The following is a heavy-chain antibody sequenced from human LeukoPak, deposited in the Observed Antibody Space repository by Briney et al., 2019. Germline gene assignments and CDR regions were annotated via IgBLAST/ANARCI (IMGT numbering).Heavy chain of an antibody. CDR1: GGSISSSSYY. CDR2: IYYSGSV. J-gene: IGHJ4*02. CDR3: ARVRLTIFGVVIPHFDY. V-gene: IGHV4-39*01. Sequence: SETLSLTCTVSGGSISSSSYYWGWIRQPPGKGLEWIGSIYYSGSVYYNPSLRSRVTISVDTSKNQFSLKLTSVTAADTAVYYCARVRLTIFGVVIPHFDYWGQGTLVTVSS. D-gene: IGHD3-3*01.